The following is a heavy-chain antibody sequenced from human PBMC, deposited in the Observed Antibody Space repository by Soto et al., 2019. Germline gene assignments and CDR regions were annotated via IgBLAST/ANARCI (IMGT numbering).Heavy chain of an antibody. CDR3: ARGVTTLDY. CDR1: GDSISSGDYY. V-gene: IGHV4-31*03. J-gene: IGHJ4*02. D-gene: IGHD1-1*01. Sequence: QVQLQESGPGLVKPSQTLSLTCTVSGDSISSGDYYWSWIRQHPGKGLEWIGYIYYSGSSYYNPSLKRRVTIAVDTSENQFPLRLNSVTAADTAVYFCARGVTTLDYWGQGILVTVSS. CDR2: IYYSGSS.